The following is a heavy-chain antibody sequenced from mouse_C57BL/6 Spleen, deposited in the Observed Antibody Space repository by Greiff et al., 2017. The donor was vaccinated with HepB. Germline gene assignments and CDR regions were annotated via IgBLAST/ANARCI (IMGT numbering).Heavy chain of an antibody. CDR2: ISYSGST. CDR3: ARGWLLLYAMDY. D-gene: IGHD2-3*01. Sequence: EVQLQQSGPGMVKPSQSLSLTCTVTGYSITSGYYWHWIRHFPGNKLEWMGYISYSGSTNYNPSLKSRISITHDTSKNHFFLKLNSVTTEDTATYYCARGWLLLYAMDYWGQGTSVTVSS. V-gene: IGHV3-1*01. CDR1: GYSITSGYY. J-gene: IGHJ4*01.